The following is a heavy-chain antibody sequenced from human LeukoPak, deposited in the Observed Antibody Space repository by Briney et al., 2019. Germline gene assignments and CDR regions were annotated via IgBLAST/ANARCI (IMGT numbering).Heavy chain of an antibody. CDR3: AKGRRGSCYSGLDS. CDR2: IDGSGGST. V-gene: IGHV3-23*01. J-gene: IGHJ4*02. Sequence: GGSLRLSCAASGFTFSDYYMSWIRQAPGKGLEWVSTIDGSGGSTYYADSVKGRFTISRDTSKNTLYLQMDGLRAEDMATYYCAKGRRGSCYSGLDSWGQGTLVTVSS. D-gene: IGHD2-15*01. CDR1: GFTFSDYY.